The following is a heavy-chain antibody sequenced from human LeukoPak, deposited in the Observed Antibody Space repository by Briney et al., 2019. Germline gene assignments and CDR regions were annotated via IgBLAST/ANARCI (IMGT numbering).Heavy chain of an antibody. J-gene: IGHJ3*02. Sequence: GGSLRLSCAASGFTFSSYAMHWVRQAPGKGLEYVSAISSNGGSTYYANSVKGRFTISRDNSKNTLYLQMGSLRAKDMAVYYCAREALITFGGVIVPGAFDIWGQGTMVTVSS. CDR1: GFTFSSYA. CDR2: ISSNGGST. D-gene: IGHD3-16*02. CDR3: AREALITFGGVIVPGAFDI. V-gene: IGHV3-64*01.